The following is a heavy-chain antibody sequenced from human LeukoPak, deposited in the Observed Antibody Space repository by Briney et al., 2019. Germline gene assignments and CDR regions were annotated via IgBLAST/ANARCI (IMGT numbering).Heavy chain of an antibody. Sequence: SVKVSCKASGGTFISYAISWVRQAPGQGLEWMGGIIPIFGTANYAQKFQGRVTITADESTSTAYMELSSLRSEDTAVYYCARPDEDRGYSYGYNYWGQGTLVTVSS. CDR1: GGTFISYA. V-gene: IGHV1-69*13. J-gene: IGHJ4*02. CDR3: ARPDEDRGYSYGYNY. D-gene: IGHD5-18*01. CDR2: IIPIFGTA.